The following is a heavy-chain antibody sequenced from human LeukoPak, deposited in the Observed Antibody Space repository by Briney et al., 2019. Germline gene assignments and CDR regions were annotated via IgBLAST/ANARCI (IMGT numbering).Heavy chain of an antibody. CDR3: ATVIFVYTAFDI. Sequence: GGSLRLSCSASGFPFANTWMTWVRQAPGKGLEWVGRIKPKHGGATTDYAAPVKGRFTISRDDTKNTVFLQMTSLNAEDSGVYFCATVIFVYTAFDIWGQGTVVTV. V-gene: IGHV3-15*01. CDR2: IKPKHGGATT. D-gene: IGHD3-16*02. J-gene: IGHJ3*02. CDR1: GFPFANTW.